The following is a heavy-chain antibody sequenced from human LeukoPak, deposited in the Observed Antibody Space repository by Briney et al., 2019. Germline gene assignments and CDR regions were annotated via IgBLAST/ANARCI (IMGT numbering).Heavy chain of an antibody. CDR3: ARESPYCSGGSCYYYYYGMDV. J-gene: IGHJ6*02. CDR2: ISAYNGNI. CDR1: GYTFTSYG. V-gene: IGHV1-18*01. D-gene: IGHD2-15*01. Sequence: ASVKVSCKASGYTFTSYGISWVRQAPGQGLEWMGWISAYNGNINYAQKPQGRVTMTTDTSTSTAYMELRSLRSDDTAVYYCARESPYCSGGSCYYYYYGMDVWGQGTTVTVSS.